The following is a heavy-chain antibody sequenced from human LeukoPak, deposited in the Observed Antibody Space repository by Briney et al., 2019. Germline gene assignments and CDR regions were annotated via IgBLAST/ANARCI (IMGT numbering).Heavy chain of an antibody. D-gene: IGHD3-22*01. Sequence: GGSLRLSCAASGFTFSDFYMNWVRQAPGKGLEWVSYISSHSSYTNYADSVKGRFTISRDNAKNSLYLQMNSLRAEDTAVYYCAREGMRNYYDSSGYYPGWFDPWGQGTLVTVSS. J-gene: IGHJ5*02. V-gene: IGHV3-11*06. CDR1: GFTFSDFY. CDR2: ISSHSSYT. CDR3: AREGMRNYYDSSGYYPGWFDP.